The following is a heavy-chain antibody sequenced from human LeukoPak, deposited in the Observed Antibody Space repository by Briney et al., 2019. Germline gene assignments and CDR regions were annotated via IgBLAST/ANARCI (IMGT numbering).Heavy chain of an antibody. CDR3: ARGLWFGDENPPYFDY. V-gene: IGHV4-59*08. J-gene: IGHJ4*02. CDR2: SYYTGST. D-gene: IGHD3-10*01. Sequence: PSETLSLTCTVSGGSISSYSWSWIRQSPGKGLEWIGSSYYTGSTNYNPSLKSRVTISVDTSKNQFSLKLSSVTAADTAVYYCARGLWFGDENPPYFDYWGQGTLVTVSS. CDR1: GGSISSYS.